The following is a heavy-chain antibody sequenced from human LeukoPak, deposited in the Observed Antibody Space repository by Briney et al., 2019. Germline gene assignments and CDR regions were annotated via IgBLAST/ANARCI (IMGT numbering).Heavy chain of an antibody. CDR1: GGSISSYY. Sequence: SETLSLTCTVSGGSISSYYWSWIRQPPGKGLEWIGYIYYSGSTNCNPSLKSRVTISVDTSKNQFSLKLSSVTAADTAVYYCARVGEYCSSTSCSGGWFDPWGQGTLVTVSS. D-gene: IGHD2-2*01. CDR3: ARVGEYCSSTSCSGGWFDP. J-gene: IGHJ5*02. CDR2: IYYSGST. V-gene: IGHV4-59*01.